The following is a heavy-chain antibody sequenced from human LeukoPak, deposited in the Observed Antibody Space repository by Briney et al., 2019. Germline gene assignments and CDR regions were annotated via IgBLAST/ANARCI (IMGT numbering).Heavy chain of an antibody. CDR3: ARVHSESNSNFNFDY. Sequence: SETLSLTCAVYGGSFSGYYWSWIRQPPEKGLEWIGEINHSGSTNYNPSLKSRVTISVDTSKNQFSLKLSSVTAADTAVYYCARVHSESNSNFNFDYWGQGTLVTVSS. D-gene: IGHD4-4*01. J-gene: IGHJ4*02. V-gene: IGHV4-34*01. CDR1: GGSFSGYY. CDR2: INHSGST.